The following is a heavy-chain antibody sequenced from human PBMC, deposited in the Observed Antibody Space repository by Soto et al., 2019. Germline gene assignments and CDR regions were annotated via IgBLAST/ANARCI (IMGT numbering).Heavy chain of an antibody. J-gene: IGHJ4*02. CDR1: GGSMSSSYY. CDR2: IYYSGST. V-gene: IGHV4-59*01. Sequence: SETLSLTCTVSGGSMSSSYYWSWIRQPPGKGLEWIGYIYYSGSTNYNPSLKSRVTISVDTSKNQFSLKLSSVTAADTAVYYCARRYGGNFAYWGQGTLVTVSS. CDR3: ARRYGGNFAY. D-gene: IGHD1-26*01.